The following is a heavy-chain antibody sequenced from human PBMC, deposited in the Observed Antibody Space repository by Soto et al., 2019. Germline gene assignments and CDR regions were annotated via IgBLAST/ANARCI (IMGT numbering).Heavy chain of an antibody. Sequence: SGPTLVNPTETLTLTCTVSGFSLSNARMGVSWIRQPPGKALEWLAHIFSNDEKSYSTSLKSRLTISKDTSKSQVVLTMTNMDPVDTATYYCARISNDFWSGFTGGMDVWGQGTTVTVSS. V-gene: IGHV2-26*01. J-gene: IGHJ6*02. CDR2: IFSNDEK. D-gene: IGHD3-3*01. CDR1: GFSLSNARMG. CDR3: ARISNDFWSGFTGGMDV.